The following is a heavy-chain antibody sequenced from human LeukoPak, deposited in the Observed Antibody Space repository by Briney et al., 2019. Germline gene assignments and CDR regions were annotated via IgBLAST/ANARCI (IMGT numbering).Heavy chain of an antibody. CDR2: ISSTGAYI. D-gene: IGHD6-19*01. CDR1: GYIFSSDS. Sequence: GGSLRLSCATSGYIFSSDSMIWVRQAPGKGLEWVSSISSTGAYIYYADSLKGRFTISRDNSKNTLYLQMNSLRAEDTAVYYCARDDIAVAGTDYWGQGTLVTVSS. CDR3: ARDDIAVAGTDY. J-gene: IGHJ4*02. V-gene: IGHV3-21*04.